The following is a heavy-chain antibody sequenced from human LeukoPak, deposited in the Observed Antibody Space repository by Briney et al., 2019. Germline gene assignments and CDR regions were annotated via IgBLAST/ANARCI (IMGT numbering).Heavy chain of an antibody. CDR2: IWSDGSNR. J-gene: IGHJ4*01. Sequence: GGSLRLSCAASGFIFSHYCMHWVRQAPGKGLEWVAVIWSDGSNRFYAGSVKGRFTISRDNAQNTVFLQMNSLRAEDTAMYYCARDAQRGFDYSNSLRYWGHGTLVTVSS. CDR3: ARDAQRGFDYSNSLRY. D-gene: IGHD4-11*01. CDR1: GFIFSHYC. V-gene: IGHV3-33*01.